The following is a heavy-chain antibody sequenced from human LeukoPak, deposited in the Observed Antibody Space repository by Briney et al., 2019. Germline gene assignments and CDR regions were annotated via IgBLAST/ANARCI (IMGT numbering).Heavy chain of an antibody. Sequence: GGSLRLSCAASGFTVSSNYMSWVRQAPGKGLEWVSVIYSGGSTYYADSVKGRFTISRDNSKNTLYLQMNSLRAEDTAVYYCARSPPGSGSRGYFDYWGQGTLVTVSS. J-gene: IGHJ4*02. CDR3: ARSPPGSGSRGYFDY. V-gene: IGHV3-53*01. CDR2: IYSGGST. D-gene: IGHD3-10*01. CDR1: GFTVSSNY.